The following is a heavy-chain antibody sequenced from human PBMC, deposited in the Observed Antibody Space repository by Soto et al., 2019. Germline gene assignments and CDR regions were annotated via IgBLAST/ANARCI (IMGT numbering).Heavy chain of an antibody. CDR1: GYTFTSYA. D-gene: IGHD5-18*01. CDR3: ARDREGGYSYGSFQH. J-gene: IGHJ1*01. Sequence: ASVKVSCKASGYTFTSYAMHWVRQAPGQRLEWMGWINAGNGNTKYSQKFQGRVTMTRDTSTSTVYMELSSLRSEDTAVYYCARDREGGYSYGSFQHWGQGTLVTVSS. V-gene: IGHV1-3*01. CDR2: INAGNGNT.